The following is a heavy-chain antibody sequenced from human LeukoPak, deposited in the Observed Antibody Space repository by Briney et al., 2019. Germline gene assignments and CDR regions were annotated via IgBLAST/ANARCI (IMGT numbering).Heavy chain of an antibody. Sequence: SVKVSCTASGGTFSSYAISWVRQAPGQGLEWMGGIIPIFGTANYAQKFQGRFTITADETTSTAYMELSSLRSEDTAVYYCARTPYDSSGYSEYYFDYWGQGTLVTVSS. CDR3: ARTPYDSSGYSEYYFDY. CDR1: GGTFSSYA. V-gene: IGHV1-69*13. J-gene: IGHJ4*02. CDR2: IIPIFGTA. D-gene: IGHD3-22*01.